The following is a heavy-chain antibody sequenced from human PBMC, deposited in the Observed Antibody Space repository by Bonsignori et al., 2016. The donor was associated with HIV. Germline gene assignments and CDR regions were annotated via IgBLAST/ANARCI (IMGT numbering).Heavy chain of an antibody. CDR3: ARGRALWFGELSGGTD. Sequence: WIRQPPGKGLKWIGEINHSGSTNYNPSLKSRVTISVDTSKNQFSLKLSSVTAADTAVYYCARGRALWFGELSGGTDWGQGTLVTVSS. V-gene: IGHV4-34*01. D-gene: IGHD3-10*01. J-gene: IGHJ4*02. CDR2: INHSGST.